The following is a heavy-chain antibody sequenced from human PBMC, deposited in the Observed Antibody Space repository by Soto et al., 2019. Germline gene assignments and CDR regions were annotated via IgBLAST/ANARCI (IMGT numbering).Heavy chain of an antibody. CDR3: ARGLGYCSSTSCYPSAYYYYGMDV. CDR2: IIPIFGTA. Sequence: ASVKVSCKASGGTFSSYAISWVRQAPGQGLEWMGGIIPIFGTANYAQKFQGRVTITADESTSTAYMELSSLRSEDTAVYYCARGLGYCSSTSCYPSAYYYYGMDVWGQGTTVTAP. J-gene: IGHJ6*02. V-gene: IGHV1-69*13. CDR1: GGTFSSYA. D-gene: IGHD2-2*01.